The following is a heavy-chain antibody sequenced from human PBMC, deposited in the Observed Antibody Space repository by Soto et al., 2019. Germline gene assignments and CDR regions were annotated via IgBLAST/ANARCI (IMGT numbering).Heavy chain of an antibody. D-gene: IGHD4-17*01. CDR2: IYYSGST. J-gene: IGHJ4*02. CDR1: GGSISTGGFY. Sequence: QVQLQESGPGLVKPSQTLSLTCTVSGGSISTGGFYWTWIRQHPGKGLEWIGYIYYSGSTYYNPSLKSRVTISVDTSKNQFSLKLSSVTAADTAVYYCARGLSVTLFDNWGQGTLVTVSS. CDR3: ARGLSVTLFDN. V-gene: IGHV4-31*03.